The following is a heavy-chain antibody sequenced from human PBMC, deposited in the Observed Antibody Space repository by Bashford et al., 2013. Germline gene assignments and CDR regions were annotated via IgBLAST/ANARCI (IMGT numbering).Heavy chain of an antibody. V-gene: IGHV3-9*01. CDR1: GFTFGDYG. Sequence: SLRLSCEASGFTFGDYGMSWVRQVPGKGLEWVSGISWNSVSIAYTDSVQGRFTVSRDNVKNFLYLEMNSLRGEDTAVYYCAKDRDDYGDPDAFNIWGQGTMVTVSS. J-gene: IGHJ3*02. D-gene: IGHD4-17*01. CDR2: ISWNSVSI. CDR3: AKDRDDYGDPDAFNI.